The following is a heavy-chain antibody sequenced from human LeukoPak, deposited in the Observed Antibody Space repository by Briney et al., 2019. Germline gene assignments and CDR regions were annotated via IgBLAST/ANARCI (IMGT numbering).Heavy chain of an antibody. J-gene: IGHJ4*02. CDR2: ISAYNGNT. CDR3: ARAVGTYYYDSSGYYPNFDY. CDR1: GYTFTSYG. D-gene: IGHD3-22*01. Sequence: ASVKVSCKASGYTFTSYGISWVRQAPGQGLEWMGWISAYNGNTNYAQKLQGRVTMTTDTSTSTAYMELRSLRSDDTAVYYCARAVGTYYYDSSGYYPNFDYWGQGTLVTVSS. V-gene: IGHV1-18*01.